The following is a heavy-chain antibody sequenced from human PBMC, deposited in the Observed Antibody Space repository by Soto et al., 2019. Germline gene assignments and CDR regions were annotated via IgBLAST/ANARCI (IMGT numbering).Heavy chain of an antibody. CDR1: VWAVGIYA. V-gene: IGHV1-69*13. Sequence: AAKVSYRASVWAVGIYAISWVRQAPGQGLEWMGGIIPIFGTANYAQKFQGRVTITADESTSTAYMELSSLRSEDTAVYYCASWDSSGYGLFDYWGQGTLVTVSS. CDR2: IIPIFGTA. CDR3: ASWDSSGYGLFDY. D-gene: IGHD3-22*01. J-gene: IGHJ4*02.